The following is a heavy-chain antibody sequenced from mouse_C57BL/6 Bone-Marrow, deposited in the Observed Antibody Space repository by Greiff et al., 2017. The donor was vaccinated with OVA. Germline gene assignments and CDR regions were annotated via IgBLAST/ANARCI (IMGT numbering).Heavy chain of an antibody. V-gene: IGHV1-81*01. Sequence: LEESGAELARPGASVKLSCKASGYTFTSYGISWVKQRTGQGLEWIGEIYPRSGNTYYNEKFKGKATLTADKSSSTAYMELRSLTSEDSAVYFCARTHYSKGAWFAYWGQGTLVTVSA. CDR3: ARTHYSKGAWFAY. D-gene: IGHD2-5*01. CDR1: GYTFTSYG. CDR2: IYPRSGNT. J-gene: IGHJ3*01.